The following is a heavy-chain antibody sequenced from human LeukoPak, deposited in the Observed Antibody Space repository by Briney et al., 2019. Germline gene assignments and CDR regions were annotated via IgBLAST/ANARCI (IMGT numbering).Heavy chain of an antibody. J-gene: IGHJ3*02. V-gene: IGHV3-21*01. CDR3: ARVRYSGSQQSPDAFDI. CDR2: ISSSSSYI. Sequence: PGGSLRLSCAASGFTFSSYSMNWVRQAPGKGLEWVSSISSSSSYIYYADSVKGRFTISRDNAKNSLYLQMNSLRAEDTAVYYCARVRYSGSQQSPDAFDIWGQGTMVTVSS. CDR1: GFTFSSYS. D-gene: IGHD1-26*01.